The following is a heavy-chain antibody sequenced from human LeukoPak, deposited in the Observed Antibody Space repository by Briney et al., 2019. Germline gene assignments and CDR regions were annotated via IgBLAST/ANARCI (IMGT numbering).Heavy chain of an antibody. V-gene: IGHV4-34*01. Sequence: PSETLSLTCAVYGGSFSGYYWSWIRQPPGKGLERIGEINHSGSTNYNPSLKSRVTISVDTSKNQFSLKLSSVTAADTAVYYCARGHWYYYDSSGYYRKLYYFDYWGQGTLVTVSS. J-gene: IGHJ4*02. CDR1: GGSFSGYY. D-gene: IGHD3-22*01. CDR3: ARGHWYYYDSSGYYRKLYYFDY. CDR2: INHSGST.